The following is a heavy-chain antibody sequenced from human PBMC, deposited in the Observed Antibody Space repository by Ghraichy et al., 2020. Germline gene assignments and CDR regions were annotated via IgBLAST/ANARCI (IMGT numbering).Heavy chain of an antibody. Sequence: GGSLRLSCAASGFTFDDYAMHWVRQAPGKGLEWVSGISWNSGSIGYADSVKGRFTISRDNAKNSLYLQMNSLRAEDTALYYCAKDIHDYGDYEGVSVYYYGMDVWGQGTTVTVSS. CDR3: AKDIHDYGDYEGVSVYYYGMDV. V-gene: IGHV3-9*01. J-gene: IGHJ6*02. D-gene: IGHD4-17*01. CDR1: GFTFDDYA. CDR2: ISWNSGSI.